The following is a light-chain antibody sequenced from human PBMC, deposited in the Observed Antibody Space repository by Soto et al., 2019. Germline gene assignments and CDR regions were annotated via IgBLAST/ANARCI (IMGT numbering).Light chain of an antibody. J-gene: IGKJ4*01. CDR1: QSVSSN. Sequence: EIVMTQSPATLSVSPGERATLSCRASQSVSSNLAWYQQKPGQAPRLLIYGASTRATGIPARFSGSGSGTEFTLTIGSLQSEDFAVYYCQQYNKFPSLPFGGGTKVDIK. CDR3: QQYNKFPSLP. V-gene: IGKV3-15*01. CDR2: GAS.